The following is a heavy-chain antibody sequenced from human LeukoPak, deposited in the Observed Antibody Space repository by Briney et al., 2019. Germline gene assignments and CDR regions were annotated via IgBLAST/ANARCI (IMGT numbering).Heavy chain of an antibody. D-gene: IGHD2-15*01. V-gene: IGHV3-23*01. CDR2: ISGSGGGT. CDR3: AKDPGRWELRDFFDY. Sequence: GGSLRLSCAASGFTFSSYAMSWVRQAPGKGLEWVSGISGSGGGTYYADSVKGRFTISRDNSKNTLYLQMNSLGAEDTAVYYCAKDPGRWELRDFFDYWGQGTLVTVSS. CDR1: GFTFSSYA. J-gene: IGHJ4*02.